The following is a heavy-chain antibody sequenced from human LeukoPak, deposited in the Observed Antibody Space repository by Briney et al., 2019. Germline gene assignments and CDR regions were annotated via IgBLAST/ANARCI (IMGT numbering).Heavy chain of an antibody. CDR3: ARDLRGIVVVVAATDWFDP. D-gene: IGHD2-15*01. CDR2: INPNSGGT. CDR1: GYTFTGYY. J-gene: IGHJ5*02. Sequence: GASVKVSCKASGYTFTGYYMHWVRQAPGQGLEWMGWINPNSGGTNYAQKFQGRVTMTRDTSISAAYMELSRLRSDDTAVYYCARDLRGIVVVVAATDWFDPWGQGTLVTVSS. V-gene: IGHV1-2*02.